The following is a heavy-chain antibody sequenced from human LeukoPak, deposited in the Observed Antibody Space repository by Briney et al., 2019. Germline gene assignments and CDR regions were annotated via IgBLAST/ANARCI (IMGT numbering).Heavy chain of an antibody. J-gene: IGHJ4*02. Sequence: GGSLRLSCAASGFTFSSFWMHWVRQAPGKGLVWVSRINSDGSSTGYADSVKGRFTISRDNAKYTLYLQMNSLRAEDTAVYYCARDQSPKWGSGERYFDYWGQGTLVTVSS. CDR3: ARDQSPKWGSGERYFDY. CDR2: INSDGSST. V-gene: IGHV3-74*01. CDR1: GFTFSSFW. D-gene: IGHD7-27*01.